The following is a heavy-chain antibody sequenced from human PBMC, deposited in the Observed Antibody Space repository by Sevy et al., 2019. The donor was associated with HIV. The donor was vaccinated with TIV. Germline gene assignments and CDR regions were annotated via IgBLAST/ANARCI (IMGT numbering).Heavy chain of an antibody. Sequence: GGSLRLSCAASGFTFSSYAMHWVRQAPGKGLEWVAVISYDGSNKYYADSVKGRFTISRDNSKNTLYLQMNSLRAEDTAVYYCARGCWDSRGYCPDYWGQGTLVTVSS. V-gene: IGHV3-30-3*01. CDR3: ARGCWDSRGYCPDY. J-gene: IGHJ4*02. CDR2: ISYDGSNK. CDR1: GFTFSSYA. D-gene: IGHD3-22*01.